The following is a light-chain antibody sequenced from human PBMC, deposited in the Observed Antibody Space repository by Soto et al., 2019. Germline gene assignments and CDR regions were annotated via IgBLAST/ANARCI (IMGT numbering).Light chain of an antibody. V-gene: IGKV3-11*01. CDR3: QQRNSWPPTFT. Sequence: EIVLTKSPDPVSLSTGKKATLSRRASQSGIISYLAWYQQKPGQAPRLLIYDTSIRATGIPARFSGSGSGTDFTLTISSLEPEDFAVYYCQQRNSWPPTFTFGQGTRLEIK. J-gene: IGKJ5*01. CDR1: QSGIISY. CDR2: DTS.